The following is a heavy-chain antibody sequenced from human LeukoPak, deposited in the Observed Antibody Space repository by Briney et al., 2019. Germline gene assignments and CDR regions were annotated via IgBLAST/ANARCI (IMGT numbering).Heavy chain of an antibody. J-gene: IGHJ4*02. CDR1: GFTFSSYW. V-gene: IGHV3-74*01. CDR3: ARDGDGVTTPYYFDY. D-gene: IGHD4-17*01. CDR2: INSDGSST. Sequence: GGSLRLSCAASGFTFSSYWMHWVRQAPGKGLVWVSRINSDGSSTSYADSVKGRFTISRDNAKNTLYLQMNSLRAEDTAVYYCARDGDGVTTPYYFDYWGQGTLVTVSS.